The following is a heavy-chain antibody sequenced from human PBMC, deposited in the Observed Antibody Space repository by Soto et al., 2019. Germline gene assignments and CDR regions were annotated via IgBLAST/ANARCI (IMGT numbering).Heavy chain of an antibody. Sequence: SETLSLTCAVYGGSFSGYYWSWIRQPPGKGLEWIGEINHSGSTNYNPSLKSRVTISVDTSKNQFSLKLSSVTAADTAVYYCARRGIAAAADKRGGMDVWGPGTTVTVS. CDR1: GGSFSGYY. D-gene: IGHD6-13*01. J-gene: IGHJ6*02. CDR3: ARRGIAAAADKRGGMDV. CDR2: INHSGST. V-gene: IGHV4-34*01.